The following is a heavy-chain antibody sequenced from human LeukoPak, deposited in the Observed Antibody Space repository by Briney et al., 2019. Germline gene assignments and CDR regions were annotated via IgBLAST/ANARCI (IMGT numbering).Heavy chain of an antibody. CDR1: GGSISRFC. V-gene: IGHV4-59*08. Sequence: PSETLSLTCTVSGGSISRFCWSWIRQPPGKGLEWIGYIYYSGSTNYNPSLKSRVTISVDTSKNQFSLKLSSVTAADTAVYYCARHAYYYDSSGYYPYYYYGMDVWGQGTTVTVSS. D-gene: IGHD3-22*01. J-gene: IGHJ6*02. CDR2: IYYSGST. CDR3: ARHAYYYDSSGYYPYYYYGMDV.